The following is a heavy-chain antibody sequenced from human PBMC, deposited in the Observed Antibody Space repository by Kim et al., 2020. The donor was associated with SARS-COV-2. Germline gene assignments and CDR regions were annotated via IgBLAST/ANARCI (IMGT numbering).Heavy chain of an antibody. CDR2: ISGSGGST. CDR1: GFTFSSYA. D-gene: IGHD3-22*01. CDR3: AKSKQADTYYYDSSVSRNPDAFDI. Sequence: GGSRRLSCAASGFTFSSYAMSWVRQAPGKGLEWVSAISGSGGSTYYADSVKGRFTISRDNSKNTLYLQMNSLRAEDTAIYYCAKSKQADTYYYDSSVSRNPDAFDIWGQGTMVTVSS. V-gene: IGHV3-23*01. J-gene: IGHJ3*02.